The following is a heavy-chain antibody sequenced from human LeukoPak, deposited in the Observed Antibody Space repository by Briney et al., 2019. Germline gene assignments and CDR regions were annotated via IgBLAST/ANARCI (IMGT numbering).Heavy chain of an antibody. D-gene: IGHD6-19*01. Sequence: GRSLRLSCAASGFTFSSYGMHWVRQAPGKGLEWVAVISYDGSNKYYADSVKGRFTISRDNSKNTLYLQMNSLRAEDTAVYYCAKKGEKVAGTLAYYFDYWGQGTLVTVSS. CDR2: ISYDGSNK. J-gene: IGHJ4*02. CDR3: AKKGEKVAGTLAYYFDY. V-gene: IGHV3-30*18. CDR1: GFTFSSYG.